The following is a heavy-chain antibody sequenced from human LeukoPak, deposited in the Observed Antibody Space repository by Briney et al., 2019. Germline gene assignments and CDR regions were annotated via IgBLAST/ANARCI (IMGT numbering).Heavy chain of an antibody. Sequence: HAGGSLRLSCAASGFTFSNYWMHWVRQAPGKGLVWVSGIHTDGSTTDYADSVKGRFTISRDNAKNTLYLQMNSLSAEDTAVYYCARDRPNKCFDPWGQGTLVTVSS. CDR1: GFTFSNYW. J-gene: IGHJ5*02. V-gene: IGHV3-74*01. CDR2: IHTDGSTT. CDR3: ARDRPNKCFDP.